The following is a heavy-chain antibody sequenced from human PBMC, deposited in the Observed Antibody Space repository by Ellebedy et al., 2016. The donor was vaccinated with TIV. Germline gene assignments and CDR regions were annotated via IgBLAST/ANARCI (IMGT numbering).Heavy chain of an antibody. Sequence: PGGSLRLSCAASGFTFSSYWMSWVRQAPGKGLEWVANIKQDGSEKYYVDSVKGRFTISRDNAKNSLYLQMNSLRAEDTAVYYCAREYHYIVATVYFDYWGQGTLVTVS. CDR2: IKQDGSEK. J-gene: IGHJ4*02. V-gene: IGHV3-7*04. D-gene: IGHD5-12*01. CDR1: GFTFSSYW. CDR3: AREYHYIVATVYFDY.